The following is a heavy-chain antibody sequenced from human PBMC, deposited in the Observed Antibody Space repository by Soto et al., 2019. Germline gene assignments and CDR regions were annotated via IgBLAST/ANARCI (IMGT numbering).Heavy chain of an antibody. Sequence: GGSLRLSFAASGFTFSSYDMHWVRQATGKGLEWVSAIGTAGDTYYPGSVKGRFTISRENAKNSLYLQMNSLRAGDTAVYYCARRVPDDAFDIWGQGTMVTVSS. CDR2: IGTAGDT. CDR3: ARRVPDDAFDI. J-gene: IGHJ3*02. CDR1: GFTFSSYD. V-gene: IGHV3-13*01.